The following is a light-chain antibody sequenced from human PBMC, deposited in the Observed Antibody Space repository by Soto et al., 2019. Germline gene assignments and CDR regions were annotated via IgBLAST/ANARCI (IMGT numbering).Light chain of an antibody. CDR2: GVS. J-gene: IGLJ1*01. CDR1: RSDIGSYNY. CDR3: ISYTGSSTSYV. Sequence: QSALAQPASVSGSPGQSITISCSGTRSDIGSYNYVAWYQQFPGKTPKILIYGVSNRPSGVSSRFSGSKSGNTASLTISGLQAEDEADYYCISYTGSSTSYVFGSGTKVTLL. V-gene: IGLV2-14*01.